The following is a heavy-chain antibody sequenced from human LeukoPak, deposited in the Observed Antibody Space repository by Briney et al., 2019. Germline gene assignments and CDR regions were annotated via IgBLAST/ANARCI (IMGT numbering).Heavy chain of an antibody. J-gene: IGHJ4*02. CDR2: IIPIFGTA. D-gene: IGHD5-18*01. CDR3: ARAGVQLWPHAGYYFDY. V-gene: IGHV1-69*13. Sequence: ASVKVSCTASGGTFSSYAISWVRQAPGQGLEWMGGIIPIFGTANYAQKFQGRVTITADESTSTAYMELSSLRSEDTAVYYCARAGVQLWPHAGYYFDYWGQGTLVTVSS. CDR1: GGTFSSYA.